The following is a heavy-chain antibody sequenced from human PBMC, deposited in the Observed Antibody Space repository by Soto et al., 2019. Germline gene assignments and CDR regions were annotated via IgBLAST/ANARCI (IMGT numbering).Heavy chain of an antibody. D-gene: IGHD5-18*01. CDR2: IDSTGDT. V-gene: IGHV3-13*04. J-gene: IGHJ4*02. CDR3: ARGIFNGYGGFYYFDF. CDR1: GFTFSSSD. Sequence: GGSLRLSCGASGFTFSSSDMHWVRQVTGEGLEWVSGIDSTGDTYYLNSVKGRFTISRDNAKNSLYLQMNSLRAGDTAVYYCARGIFNGYGGFYYFDFWGQGTLVTVSS.